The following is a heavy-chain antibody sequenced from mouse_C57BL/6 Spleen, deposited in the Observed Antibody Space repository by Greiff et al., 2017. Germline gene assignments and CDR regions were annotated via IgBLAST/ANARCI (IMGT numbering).Heavy chain of an antibody. CDR3: ARRDLWYFDV. CDR1: GYTFTSYW. V-gene: IGHV1-61*01. CDR2: IYPSDSET. Sequence: QVQLQQPGAELVRPGSSVTLSCKASGYTFTSYWMDWVKQRPGQGLEWIGNIYPSDSETHYNQKFKDKATLTVDKSSSTAYMQLSSLTSEDSAVYYCARRDLWYFDVWGTGTTVTVSS. J-gene: IGHJ1*03. D-gene: IGHD3-3*01.